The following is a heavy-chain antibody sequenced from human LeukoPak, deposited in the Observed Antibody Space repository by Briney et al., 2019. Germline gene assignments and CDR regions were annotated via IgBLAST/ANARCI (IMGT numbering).Heavy chain of an antibody. CDR1: GGSISSYY. Sequence: SETLSLTCTVSGGSISSYYWSWIRQPAGKGLEWIGRIYTSGSTNYNPSLKSRVTMSVDTSKNQFSLKLSSVTAADTAVYYCARAPFCSGGSCYSRMNYYYCMDVWGKGTTVTVSS. CDR2: IYTSGST. D-gene: IGHD2-15*01. V-gene: IGHV4-4*07. J-gene: IGHJ6*03. CDR3: ARAPFCSGGSCYSRMNYYYCMDV.